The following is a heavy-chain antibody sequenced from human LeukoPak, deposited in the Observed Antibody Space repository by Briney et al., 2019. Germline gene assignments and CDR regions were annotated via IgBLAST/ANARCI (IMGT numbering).Heavy chain of an antibody. D-gene: IGHD2-15*01. CDR3: ARGQDIVVVVAENYMDV. CDR1: GFTFSSYE. V-gene: IGHV3-48*03. Sequence: GGSLRLSCAASGFTFSSYEMNWVRQAPGKGLEWVSYISSSGSTIYYADSVKGRFTISGDNAKNSLYLQMNSLRAEDTAVYYCARGQDIVVVVAENYMDVWGKGTTVTISS. CDR2: ISSSGSTI. J-gene: IGHJ6*03.